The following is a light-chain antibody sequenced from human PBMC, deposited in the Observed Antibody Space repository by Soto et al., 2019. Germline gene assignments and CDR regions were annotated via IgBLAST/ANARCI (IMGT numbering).Light chain of an antibody. Sequence: EIVMTQSPATLSVSPGERATLSCGASQSVSSNLAWYHQKPGQAPRLLIYGASTRATGIPARFSGSGSGTEFTLTISSLQSEDFAVYYCQQYNNWPPLTFGGGTKVDI. CDR3: QQYNNWPPLT. CDR1: QSVSSN. J-gene: IGKJ4*01. V-gene: IGKV3-15*01. CDR2: GAS.